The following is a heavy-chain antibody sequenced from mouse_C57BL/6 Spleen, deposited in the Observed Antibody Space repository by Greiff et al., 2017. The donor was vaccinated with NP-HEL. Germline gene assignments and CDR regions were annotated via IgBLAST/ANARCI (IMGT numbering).Heavy chain of an antibody. V-gene: IGHV1-50*01. D-gene: IGHD1-2*01. CDR1: GYTFTSYW. Sequence: VQLQQPGAELVKPGASVKLSCKASGYTFTSYWMQWVKQRPGQGLEWIGEIDPSDSYTNYNQKFKGKATLTVDTSSSTAYMQLSSLTSEDSAVYYCARNYGPLFAYWGQGTLVTVSA. J-gene: IGHJ3*01. CDR3: ARNYGPLFAY. CDR2: IDPSDSYT.